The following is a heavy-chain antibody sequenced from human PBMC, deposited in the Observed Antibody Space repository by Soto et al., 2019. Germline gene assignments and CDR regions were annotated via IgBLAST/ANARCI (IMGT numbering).Heavy chain of an antibody. V-gene: IGHV3-23*01. D-gene: IGHD2-2*01. CDR2: ISGSGGST. J-gene: IGHJ4*02. CDR1: GFTFSSYG. Sequence: PGGSLRLSCAASGFTFSSYGMHWVRQAPGKGLEWVSAISGSGGSTYYADSVKGRFTISRDNSKNTLYLQMNSLRAEDTAVYYCAKAGAYCSSTSCYPDLDYWGQETLVTVSS. CDR3: AKAGAYCSSTSCYPDLDY.